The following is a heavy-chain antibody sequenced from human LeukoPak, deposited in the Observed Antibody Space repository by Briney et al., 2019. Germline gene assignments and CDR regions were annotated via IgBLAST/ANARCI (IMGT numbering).Heavy chain of an antibody. CDR3: AKVYCGGDCYPSYYYYYGMDV. V-gene: IGHV3-23*01. Sequence: PGGSLRLSCAASGFTFSSYAMSRVRQAPGKGLEWVSAISGSGGSTYYADSVKGRFTISRDNSKNTLYLQMNSLRAEDTAVYYFAKVYCGGDCYPSYYYYYGMDVWGQGTTVTVSS. CDR2: ISGSGGST. CDR1: GFTFSSYA. J-gene: IGHJ6*02. D-gene: IGHD2-21*02.